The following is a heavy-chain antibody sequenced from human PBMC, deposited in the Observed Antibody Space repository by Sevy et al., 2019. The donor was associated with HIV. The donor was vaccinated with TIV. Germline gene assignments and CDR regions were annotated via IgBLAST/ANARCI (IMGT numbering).Heavy chain of an antibody. CDR2: IIPIFGTA. J-gene: IGHJ4*02. Sequence: ASVKVSCKASGGTFSSYAISWVRQAPGQGLEWMGGIIPIFGTANYAQKFQGRVTITADESTSTAYMELSSLRSEDTAVYYCARGNHCSGGSCLLRPFDYWGQGTLVTVSS. CDR1: GGTFSSYA. CDR3: ARGNHCSGGSCLLRPFDY. V-gene: IGHV1-69*13. D-gene: IGHD2-15*01.